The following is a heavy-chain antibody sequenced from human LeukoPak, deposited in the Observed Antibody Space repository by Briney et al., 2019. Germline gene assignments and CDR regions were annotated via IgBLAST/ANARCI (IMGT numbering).Heavy chain of an antibody. CDR2: ISGSGGST. J-gene: IGHJ4*02. CDR3: AKDALITMVRGVSVFDY. D-gene: IGHD3-10*01. V-gene: IGHV3-23*01. Sequence: GGSLRLSRAASGFTFSSYAMSWVRQAPGKGLEWVSAISGSGGSTYYADSVKGRFTISRDNSKNTLYLQMNSLRAEDTAVYYCAKDALITMVRGVSVFDYWGQGTLVTVSS. CDR1: GFTFSSYA.